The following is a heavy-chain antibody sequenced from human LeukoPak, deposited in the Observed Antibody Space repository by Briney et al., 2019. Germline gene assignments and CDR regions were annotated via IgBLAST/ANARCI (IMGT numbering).Heavy chain of an antibody. CDR1: GYTFAGYY. V-gene: IGHV1-2*02. Sequence: ASVKVSCKASGYTFAGYYMHWVRQAPGQGLEWMGWINPNSGGTNYAQKFQGRVTMTGDTSITTAYMELNRLRSDDTAVYYCARRIAVTGKFDYWGQGTLVTVSS. D-gene: IGHD6-19*01. CDR2: INPNSGGT. CDR3: ARRIAVTGKFDY. J-gene: IGHJ4*02.